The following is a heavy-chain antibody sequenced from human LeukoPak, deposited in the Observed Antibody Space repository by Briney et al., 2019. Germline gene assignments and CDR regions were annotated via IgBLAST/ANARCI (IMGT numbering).Heavy chain of an antibody. J-gene: IGHJ5*02. CDR3: ARSRPMVRGNWFDP. CDR1: GYTFTGYY. Sequence: GASVKVSCKASGYTFTGYYMHWVRQAPGQGLEWMGWINPNSGGTNYAQKFQGRVTMTRDTSISTAYMELRSLRSDDTAVYYCARSRPMVRGNWFDPWGQGTLVTVSS. CDR2: INPNSGGT. D-gene: IGHD3-10*01. V-gene: IGHV1-2*02.